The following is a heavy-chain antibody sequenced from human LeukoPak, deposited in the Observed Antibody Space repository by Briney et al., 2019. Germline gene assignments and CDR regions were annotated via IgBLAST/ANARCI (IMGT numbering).Heavy chain of an antibody. Sequence: SETLSLTCAVYGGSFSGYYWSWIRQPPGKGLEWIGEINHSGSTNYNPSLKSRVTISVDTSKNQFSLKLSSVTAADTAVYYCARVGCSGGSCYHYYYYGMDVWGQGTTVTVSS. V-gene: IGHV4-34*01. CDR3: ARVGCSGGSCYHYYYYGMDV. CDR2: INHSGST. D-gene: IGHD2-15*01. CDR1: GGSFSGYY. J-gene: IGHJ6*02.